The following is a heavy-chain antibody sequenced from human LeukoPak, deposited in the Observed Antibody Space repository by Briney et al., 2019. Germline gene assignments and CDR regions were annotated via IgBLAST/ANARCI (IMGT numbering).Heavy chain of an antibody. V-gene: IGHV4-38-2*01. CDR3: ATSSGGYTYGLDY. CDR2: IYHSGST. CDR1: GYSISSGYY. D-gene: IGHD5-18*01. Sequence: SETLSLTCAVSGYSISSGYYWGWIRQPPGKGLEWIGSIYHSGSTYYNPSLKSRVTLSVDTPKNQFSLKLSSVTAADTAVYYCATSSGGYTYGLDYWGQGTLVTVSS. J-gene: IGHJ4*02.